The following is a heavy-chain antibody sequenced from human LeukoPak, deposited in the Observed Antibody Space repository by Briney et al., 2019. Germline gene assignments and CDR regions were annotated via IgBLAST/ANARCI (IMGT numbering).Heavy chain of an antibody. Sequence: SETLSLTCAVSGGSISTYYWSWIRQTPEKGLEWIGHMYYSGSISYNPSLKSRATISVDTSKNQFSLKLSSVTAADTAVYYCARAETYNFDYWGQGTLVTVSS. V-gene: IGHV4-59*12. CDR2: MYYSGSI. CDR1: GGSISTYY. J-gene: IGHJ4*02. D-gene: IGHD1-1*01. CDR3: ARAETYNFDY.